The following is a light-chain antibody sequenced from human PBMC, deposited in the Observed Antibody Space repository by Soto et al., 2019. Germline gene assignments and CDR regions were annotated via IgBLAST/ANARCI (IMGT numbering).Light chain of an antibody. CDR1: QSVSSSY. CDR2: GAS. CDR3: QQYGSSRRLT. J-gene: IGKJ4*01. V-gene: IGKV3-20*01. Sequence: EIVLTQSPGTLSFSPGERATLSCRASQSVSSSYLAWYQQKPGQAPRLLIYGASSRATGIPDRFSGSGSGTDFTLTISRLEPEDFAVYYCQQYGSSRRLTFGGGIKVDIK.